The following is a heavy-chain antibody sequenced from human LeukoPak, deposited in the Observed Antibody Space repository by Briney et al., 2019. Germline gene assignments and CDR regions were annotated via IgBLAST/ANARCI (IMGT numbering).Heavy chain of an antibody. J-gene: IGHJ4*02. CDR1: GFAFSSYE. D-gene: IGHD3-3*01. Sequence: GGSLRLSCAASGFAFSSYEMNWVRQAPGKGLEWVSVIYSGGSTYYADSVKGRFTISRDNSKNTLYLQMNSLRAEDTAVYYCAREIITPIWSGYYKGGYFDYWGQGTLVTVSS. CDR2: IYSGGST. V-gene: IGHV3-66*02. CDR3: AREIITPIWSGYYKGGYFDY.